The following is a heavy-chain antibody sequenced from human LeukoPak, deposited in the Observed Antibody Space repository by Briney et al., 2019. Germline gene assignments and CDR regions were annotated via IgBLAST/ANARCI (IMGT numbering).Heavy chain of an antibody. Sequence: SETLSLTCTVPGGSISSGGYYWSWIRQHPVKGLEWIGYIYYSGSTYYNPSLKSRVTISVDTSKNQFSLKLSSITAADTAVYYCARADGTGGPYDYWGQGTLVTVSS. CDR2: IYYSGST. V-gene: IGHV4-31*03. CDR3: ARADGTGGPYDY. D-gene: IGHD3/OR15-3a*01. J-gene: IGHJ4*02. CDR1: GGSISSGGYY.